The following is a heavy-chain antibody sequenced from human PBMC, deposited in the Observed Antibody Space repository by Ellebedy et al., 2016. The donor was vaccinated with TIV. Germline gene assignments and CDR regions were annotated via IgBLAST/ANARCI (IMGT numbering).Heavy chain of an antibody. CDR3: AREIALPGTWYFDL. D-gene: IGHD6-19*01. Sequence: GGSLRLSXVTSGFSYSSSDVNLVRQAAGQSLGWVSGVDTAGYTSYAAAVKGRFTISRESDRNSLYLQMDSLRAGDAAVYYCAREIALPGTWYFDLWGRGTLVTVSS. CDR2: VDTAGYT. J-gene: IGHJ2*01. CDR1: GFSYSSSD. V-gene: IGHV3-13*01.